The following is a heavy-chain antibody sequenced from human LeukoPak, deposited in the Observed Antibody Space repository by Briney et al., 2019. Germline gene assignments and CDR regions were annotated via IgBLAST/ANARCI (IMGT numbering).Heavy chain of an antibody. CDR1: GYTFTSNY. V-gene: IGHV1-46*01. J-gene: IGHJ5*02. CDR2: ISPSGGST. Sequence: ASEKVSCKAFGYTFTSNYMHWVRQAPGQGPEWMGVISPSGGSTTYAQKFQGRVTLTRDMSTSTDYLELSSLRSEDTAVYYCARDNSVRDEAWWFNPRGQGTLVTVSS. D-gene: IGHD5-24*01. CDR3: ARDNSVRDEAWWFNP.